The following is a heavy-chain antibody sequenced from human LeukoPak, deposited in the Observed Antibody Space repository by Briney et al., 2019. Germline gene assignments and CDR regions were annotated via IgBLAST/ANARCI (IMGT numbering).Heavy chain of an antibody. J-gene: IGHJ4*02. CDR3: AKDIQCTY. CDR1: GFTFSSSA. CDR2: ISGSGGNT. Sequence: GGSLRLSCAASGFTFSSSAMTWVRQAPGKGLEWVSLISGSGGNTYYADSVKGRFTISRDNSKNTLYLQMNSLRAEDTAVCHCAKDIQCTYWGQGTLVTVSS. V-gene: IGHV3-23*01. D-gene: IGHD2-21*01.